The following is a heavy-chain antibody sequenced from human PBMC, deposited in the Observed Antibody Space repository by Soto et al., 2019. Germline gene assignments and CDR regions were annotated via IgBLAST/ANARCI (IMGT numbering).Heavy chain of an antibody. V-gene: IGHV3-23*01. CDR3: ATFMITFGGAKKPLDY. D-gene: IGHD3-16*01. J-gene: IGHJ4*02. Sequence: SLRLSCATSGFNFNNYAMSWVRQAPGERLEWVSFISSSGGTTYYADSVKGRFTISRDNSRNTVFLQMNTLGAEDTAIYYCATFMITFGGAKKPLDYWGQGTLVTVSS. CDR1: GFNFNNYA. CDR2: ISSSGGTT.